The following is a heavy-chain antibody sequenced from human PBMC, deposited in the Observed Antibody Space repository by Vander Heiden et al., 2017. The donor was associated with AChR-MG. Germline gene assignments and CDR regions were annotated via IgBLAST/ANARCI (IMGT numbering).Heavy chain of an antibody. D-gene: IGHD1-26*01. CDR2: ISSNGGST. Sequence: EVQLVDSGGGLVQPGGSLRLSCAASGLTCSSYARRRDRQAPGKGLEYCSDISSNGGSTYEANAVKGRFTIYRENAKNTLYNKTGSMRAEGMAVYYCVMAKVGAMDYWGQGTMVTVSS. V-gene: IGHV3-64*01. J-gene: IGHJ4*02. CDR1: GLTCSSYA. CDR3: VMAKVGAMDY.